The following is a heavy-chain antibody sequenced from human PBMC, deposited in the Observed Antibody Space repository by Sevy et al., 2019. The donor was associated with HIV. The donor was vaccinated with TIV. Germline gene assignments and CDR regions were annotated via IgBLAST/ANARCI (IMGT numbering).Heavy chain of an antibody. CDR1: GYTFTSYG. J-gene: IGHJ6*02. Sequence: VSVKVSCKASGYTFTSYGISWVRQAPGQGLEWMGWISAYNGNTNYAQKLQGRVTMTTDTSTSTAYMELRSLRSDDTAVYYCARKRITIFGVVTPGGMDVWGQGTTVTVSS. V-gene: IGHV1-18*01. CDR2: ISAYNGNT. CDR3: ARKRITIFGVVTPGGMDV. D-gene: IGHD3-3*01.